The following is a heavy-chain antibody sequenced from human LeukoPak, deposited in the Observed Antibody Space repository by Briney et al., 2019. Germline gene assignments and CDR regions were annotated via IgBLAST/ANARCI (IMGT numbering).Heavy chain of an antibody. CDR3: ATEKDDSSGYYYFGY. Sequence: ASVTVSCKVSGYTLTELSMHWVRQAPGKGLDWMGGFDPEDGEIIYAQKFQDRVTMTEDTSTDTAYMELSSLRSDVTAVYYCATEKDDSSGYYYFGYWGQGTLVTVSS. J-gene: IGHJ4*02. D-gene: IGHD3-22*01. CDR2: FDPEDGEI. V-gene: IGHV1-24*01. CDR1: GYTLTELS.